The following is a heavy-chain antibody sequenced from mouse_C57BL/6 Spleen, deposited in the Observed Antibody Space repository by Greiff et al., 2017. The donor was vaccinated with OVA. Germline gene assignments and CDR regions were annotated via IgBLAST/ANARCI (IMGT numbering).Heavy chain of an antibody. CDR1: GYSITSGYY. V-gene: IGHV3-6*01. D-gene: IGHD1-1*01. CDR2: ISYDGSN. J-gene: IGHJ4*01. CDR3: ASSLLLDY. Sequence: EESGPGLVKPSQSLSLTCSVTGYSITSGYYWNWIRQFPGNKLEWMGYISYDGSNNYNPSLKNRISITRDTSKNQFFLKLNSVTTEDTATYYCASSLLLDYWGQGTSVTVSS.